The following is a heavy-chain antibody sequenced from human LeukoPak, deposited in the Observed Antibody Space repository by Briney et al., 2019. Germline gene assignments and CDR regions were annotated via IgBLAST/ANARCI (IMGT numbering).Heavy chain of an antibody. J-gene: IGHJ6*02. D-gene: IGHD6-6*01. CDR3: ARGSSSLDYDYYGMDV. Sequence: SETLSLTCAVYGGSFSGYYWSWIGKPPGKGLEWIGEINHSGITNYNPSLKSRVTISVDTSKNQFSLQLSSVTAADTAVYYCARGSSSLDYDYYGMDVWGQGTTVTVSS. V-gene: IGHV4-34*01. CDR1: GGSFSGYY. CDR2: INHSGIT.